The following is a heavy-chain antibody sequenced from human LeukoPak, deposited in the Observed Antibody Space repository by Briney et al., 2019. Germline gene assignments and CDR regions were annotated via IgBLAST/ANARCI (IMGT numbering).Heavy chain of an antibody. CDR3: AIFNRDTGMVYSDY. CDR2: INHSGST. J-gene: IGHJ4*02. Sequence: PSETLSLTCAVYGGSFSGYYWSWIRQPPGKGLEWIGEINHSGSTNYNPSLKSRVTISVDTSKNQFSLKLSSVTAADTAVYYCAIFNRDTGMVYSDYWGQGTLVTVSS. D-gene: IGHD5-18*01. V-gene: IGHV4-34*01. CDR1: GGSFSGYY.